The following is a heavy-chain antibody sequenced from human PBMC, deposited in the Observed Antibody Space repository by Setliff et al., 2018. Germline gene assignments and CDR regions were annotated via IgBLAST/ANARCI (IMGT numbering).Heavy chain of an antibody. CDR3: ARDGYPGTS. V-gene: IGHV4-59*12. CDR1: GGSIRNYY. Sequence: SETLSLTCTVSGGSIRNYYWSWIRQPPGKGLEWIGYIYSSGSTNYNPSLKSRVTISFNTSTTTAYMELNSLRVEDTAVYYCARDGYPGTSWGQGTLVTVSS. J-gene: IGHJ5*02. D-gene: IGHD2-2*03. CDR2: IYSSGST.